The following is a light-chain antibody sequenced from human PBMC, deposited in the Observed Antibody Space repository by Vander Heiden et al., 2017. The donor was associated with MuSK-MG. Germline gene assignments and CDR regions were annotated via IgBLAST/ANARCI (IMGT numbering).Light chain of an antibody. Sequence: DIQLTPSPSTLSASVGDRVTITCRARQSISSWLTWYQQKPGKVPKLLIYDATILQSGVPSRFSGSGSGTEFTLTISSLQPDDFATYYCQQYNTYPSSFGQGTKVEIK. V-gene: IGKV1-5*01. CDR3: QQYNTYPSS. CDR1: QSISSW. J-gene: IGKJ1*01. CDR2: DAT.